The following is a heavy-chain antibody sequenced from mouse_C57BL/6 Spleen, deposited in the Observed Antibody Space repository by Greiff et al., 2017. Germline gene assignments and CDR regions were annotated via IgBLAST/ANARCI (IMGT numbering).Heavy chain of an antibody. V-gene: IGHV1-63*01. CDR3: ARFRLGYAMDY. CDR2: IYPGGGYT. CDR1: GYTFTNYW. J-gene: IGHJ4*01. D-gene: IGHD4-1*01. Sequence: QVQLKQSGAELVRPGTSVKMSCKASGYTFTNYWIGWAKQRPGHGLEWIGDIYPGGGYTNYNEKFKGKATLTADKSSSTAYMQFSSLTSEDSAIYYCARFRLGYAMDYWGQGTSVTVSS.